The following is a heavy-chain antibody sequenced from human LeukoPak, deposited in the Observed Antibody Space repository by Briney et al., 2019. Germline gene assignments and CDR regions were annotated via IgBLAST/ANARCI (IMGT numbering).Heavy chain of an antibody. CDR1: GGSISSSSYY. CDR2: IYYSGST. Sequence: SETLSLTCTVSGGSISSSSYYWGWIRQPPGKGLEWIGSIYYSGSTYYNPSLKSRVTISVDTSKNQFSLKLSSVTAADTAVYYCATRDSRSVPGHYWGQGTLVTVSS. D-gene: IGHD3-22*01. V-gene: IGHV4-39*07. CDR3: ATRDSRSVPGHY. J-gene: IGHJ4*02.